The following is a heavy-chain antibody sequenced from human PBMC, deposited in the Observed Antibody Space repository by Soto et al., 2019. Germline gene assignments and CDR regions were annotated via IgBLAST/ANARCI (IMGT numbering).Heavy chain of an antibody. J-gene: IGHJ3*02. D-gene: IGHD1-26*01. CDR2: IKQDGSEK. V-gene: IGHV3-7*01. Sequence: QPGGSLRLSCAASGFTFSSYWMSWVRQALGKGLEWVANIKQDGSEKYYVDSVKGRFTISRGNAKNSLYLQMNSLRAEDTAVYYCARDGGGSYVYDAFDIWGQGTMVTVSS. CDR3: ARDGGGSYVYDAFDI. CDR1: GFTFSSYW.